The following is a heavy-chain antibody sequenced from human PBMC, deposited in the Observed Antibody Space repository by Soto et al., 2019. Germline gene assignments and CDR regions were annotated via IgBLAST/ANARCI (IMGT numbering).Heavy chain of an antibody. D-gene: IGHD3-3*01. CDR3: ARHEVLRFVEWLPDSLAWFDP. CDR1: GGSIISIGGC. CDR2: IYYSGST. J-gene: IGHJ5*02. V-gene: IGHV4-39*01. Sequence: LVILSLRCTVAGGSIISIGGCWGWIHKPPGKGLEWIGSIYYSGSTYYNPSLKSRVTISVDTSKNQFSLKLSSVTAADTAVYYCARHEVLRFVEWLPDSLAWFDPWGKGTLVTVSS.